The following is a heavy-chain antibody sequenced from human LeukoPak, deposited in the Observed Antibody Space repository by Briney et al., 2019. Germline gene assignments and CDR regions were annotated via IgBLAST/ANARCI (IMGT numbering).Heavy chain of an antibody. CDR2: INPNSGGT. V-gene: IGHV1-2*02. Sequence: ASVKVSCKTSGGTFSSYAITWVRQTPGQGLEWMGGINPNSGGTNYAQKFQGRVTMTRDTSISTAYMELSRLRSDDTAVYYCARMEPPYYYYYMDVWGKGTTVTVSS. J-gene: IGHJ6*03. CDR1: GGTFSSYA. D-gene: IGHD1-14*01. CDR3: ARMEPPYYYYYMDV.